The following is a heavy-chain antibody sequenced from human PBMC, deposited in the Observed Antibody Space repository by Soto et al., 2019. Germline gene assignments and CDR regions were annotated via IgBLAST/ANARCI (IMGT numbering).Heavy chain of an antibody. CDR2: IIPIFGTA. V-gene: IGHV1-69*13. D-gene: IGHD6-13*01. J-gene: IGHJ5*02. CDR1: GGTFSSYA. CDR3: ARDIPGIAAAAYNWFDP. Sequence: ASVKVSCKASGGTFSSYAISWVRRAPGQGLEWMGGIIPIFGTANYAQKFQGRVTITADESTSTAYMELSSLRSEDTAVYYCARDIPGIAAAAYNWFDPWGQGTPVTVSS.